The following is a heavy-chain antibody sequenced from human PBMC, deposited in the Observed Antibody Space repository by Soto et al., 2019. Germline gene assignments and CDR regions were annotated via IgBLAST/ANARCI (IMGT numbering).Heavy chain of an antibody. Sequence: EVQLLESGRGLVQPGGSLRLSCAASGFTFSSYAMSWVRQAPGKGLEWVSAISGSGGSTYYADSVKGRFTISRDNSKNTLYRQRNSLRAEDTAVYYGAKGLVRGDYWGQGTLVTVSS. J-gene: IGHJ4*02. CDR3: AKGLVRGDY. CDR2: ISGSGGST. CDR1: GFTFSSYA. D-gene: IGHD6-19*01. V-gene: IGHV3-23*01.